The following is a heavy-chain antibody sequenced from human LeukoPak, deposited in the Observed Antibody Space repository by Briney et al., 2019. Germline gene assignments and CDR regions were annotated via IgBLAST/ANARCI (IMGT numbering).Heavy chain of an antibody. CDR2: IYTSGST. D-gene: IGHD6-13*01. CDR1: GGSISSSSYY. V-gene: IGHV4-61*02. J-gene: IGHJ5*02. CDR3: ARFISSWYNWFDP. Sequence: SETLSLTCTVSGGSISSSSYYWGWIRQPAGKGLEWIGRIYTSGSTNYNPSLKSRVTISVDTSRNQFSLKLSSVTAADTAVYYCARFISSWYNWFDPWGQGTLVTVSS.